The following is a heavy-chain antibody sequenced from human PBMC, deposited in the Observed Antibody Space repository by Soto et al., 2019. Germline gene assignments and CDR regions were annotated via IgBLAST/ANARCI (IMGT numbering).Heavy chain of an antibody. Sequence: ASVKVSCKVSGDTFTDYHMHWVRQAPGQGLEWMGWINPYNGDTNYAQKFQDWVTMTRDTSISTAYMELSRLRSDDTAVYYCARGGIVVVPAAFRAFDIWGQGTMVTVSS. CDR3: ARGGIVVVPAAFRAFDI. CDR1: GDTFTDYH. J-gene: IGHJ3*02. V-gene: IGHV1-2*04. CDR2: INPYNGDT. D-gene: IGHD2-2*01.